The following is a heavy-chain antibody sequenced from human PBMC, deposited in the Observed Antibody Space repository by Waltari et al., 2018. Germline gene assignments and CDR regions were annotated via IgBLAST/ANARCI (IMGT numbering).Heavy chain of an antibody. J-gene: IGHJ4*02. V-gene: IGHV4-38-2*01. CDR1: GYSISSGYY. CDR3: ARGRVGIAAAGTLDY. CDR2: IYHSGST. Sequence: QVQLQESGPGLVKPSETLSLTCAVSGYSISSGYYWGWLRQPPGKGLEWIGSIYHSGSTYYNPSLKSRVTISVDTSKNQFSLKLSSVTAADTAVYYCARGRVGIAAAGTLDYWGQGTLVTVSS. D-gene: IGHD6-13*01.